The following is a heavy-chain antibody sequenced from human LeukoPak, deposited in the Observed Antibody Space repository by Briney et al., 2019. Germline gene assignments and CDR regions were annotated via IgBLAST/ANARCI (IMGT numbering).Heavy chain of an antibody. Sequence: GGSLRLSCAASGFTFSSYAMSWVRQAPGKGLEWVSAISGSGGSTYYADSVKGRFTISRDNSKNTLYLQMNSLRAKDTAVYYCAKGGQWLVLGYWGQGTLVTVSS. J-gene: IGHJ4*02. V-gene: IGHV3-23*01. CDR3: AKGGQWLVLGY. CDR2: ISGSGGST. D-gene: IGHD6-19*01. CDR1: GFTFSSYA.